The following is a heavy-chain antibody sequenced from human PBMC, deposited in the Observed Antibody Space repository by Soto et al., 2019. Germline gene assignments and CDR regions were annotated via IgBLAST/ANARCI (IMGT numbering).Heavy chain of an antibody. CDR2: IYPHDSET. V-gene: IGHV5-51*01. J-gene: IGHJ6*02. D-gene: IGHD6-6*01. CDR1: GYRFASNW. CDR3: ARRSSAARPGGMDV. Sequence: PGESLKISCKGSGYRFASNWIGWVRQLPGKGLEWMGIIYPHDSETKYSPSFQGQVTISADKSISTAYLQWSSLKASDTAMYYCARRSSAARPGGMDVWGQGTTVTVSS.